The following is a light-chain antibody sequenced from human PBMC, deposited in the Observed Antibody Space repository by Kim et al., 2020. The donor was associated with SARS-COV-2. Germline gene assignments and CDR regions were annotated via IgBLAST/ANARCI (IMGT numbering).Light chain of an antibody. J-gene: IGKJ4*01. CDR3: QQFGSSPLT. Sequence: DIVLTQSPGTLSLSPGERATLSCRASQSVSSNYLAWYQQKPGQAPRLLIYAASSRATGVPGRFSGSGSGTDFTLTITRLDPEDFAVYYCQQFGSSPLTFGGGTKVDIK. V-gene: IGKV3-20*01. CDR1: QSVSSNY. CDR2: AAS.